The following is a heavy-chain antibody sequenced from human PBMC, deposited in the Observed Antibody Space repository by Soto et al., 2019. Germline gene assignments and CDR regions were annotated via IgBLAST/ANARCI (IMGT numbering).Heavy chain of an antibody. CDR3: AKEYSGYVDY. CDR1: VLTLRSYA. CDR2: ISGSGGST. J-gene: IGHJ4*02. D-gene: IGHD1-26*01. Sequence: PVVSIRLSCSACVLTLRSYAVSWVCQARGKGLEWVSAISGSGGSTYYADSVKGRFTISRDNSKNTLYLQMNSLRAEDTAVYYCAKEYSGYVDYWGQGTLVTVSS. V-gene: IGHV3-23*01.